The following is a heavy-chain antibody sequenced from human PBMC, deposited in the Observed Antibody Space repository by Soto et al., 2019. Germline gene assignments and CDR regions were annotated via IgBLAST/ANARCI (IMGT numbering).Heavy chain of an antibody. V-gene: IGHV4-34*01. CDR3: ARVLVRPGWYFDL. CDR2: ISHSGST. J-gene: IGHJ2*01. D-gene: IGHD2-2*01. Sequence: QVQLQQWGAGLLKPSETLSLTCAVYGGSFSGYYWSWIRQLPGKGLEWIGEISHSGSTNYNPYLKSRVTISIDTSKNQFSLKLSSVTAADTAVYYCARVLVRPGWYFDLWGRGTLVTVSS. CDR1: GGSFSGYY.